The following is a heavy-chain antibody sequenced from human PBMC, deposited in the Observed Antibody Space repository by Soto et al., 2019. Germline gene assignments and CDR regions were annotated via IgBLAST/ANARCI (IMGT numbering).Heavy chain of an antibody. CDR3: ARIYCTSAACDSWLDP. Sequence: GESLKISCTGFGYSFTTFWISWVRQVPGKGLEWMGTVDPRDSYTSYSPTFQGHVTISADKSIATAYLHWGSLQASDTAMYFCARIYCTSAACDSWLDPWGQGTLVTVSS. CDR2: VDPRDSYT. CDR1: GYSFTTFW. J-gene: IGHJ5*02. D-gene: IGHD2-8*02. V-gene: IGHV5-10-1*01.